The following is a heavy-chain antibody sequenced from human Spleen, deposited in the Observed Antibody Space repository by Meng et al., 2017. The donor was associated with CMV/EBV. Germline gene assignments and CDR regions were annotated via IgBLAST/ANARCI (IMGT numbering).Heavy chain of an antibody. V-gene: IGHV1-2*02. CDR2: ISPNSGAT. J-gene: IGHJ6*02. Sequence: ASVKVSCKASGYTFTDYHVHWVRQAPGQGLEWMGWISPNSGATNYGKNFQGRVTMTRDTSISTAYMELSRLRSDDTAVYYCARVGGHSGSYSAPVYYYYGMDVWGQGTTVTVSS. CDR3: ARVGGHSGSYSAPVYYYYGMDV. D-gene: IGHD1-26*01. CDR1: GYTFTDYH.